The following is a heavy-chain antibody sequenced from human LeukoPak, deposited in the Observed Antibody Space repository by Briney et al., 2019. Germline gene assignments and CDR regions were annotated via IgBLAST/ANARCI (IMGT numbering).Heavy chain of an antibody. J-gene: IGHJ4*02. Sequence: GGSLRLSCAASGFTFDDYAMHWVRQAPGKGLEWVSRISDPGITTNYADSVKGRFTISRDNAKNTLYLQMNSLRADDTAVYYCARAGSYRFDYWGQGTVVTVAS. CDR1: GFTFDDYA. V-gene: IGHV3-74*01. CDR2: ISDPGITT. D-gene: IGHD3-16*02. CDR3: ARAGSYRFDY.